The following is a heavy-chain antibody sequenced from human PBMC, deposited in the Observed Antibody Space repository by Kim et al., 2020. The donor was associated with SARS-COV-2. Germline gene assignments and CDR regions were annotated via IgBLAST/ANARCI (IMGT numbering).Heavy chain of an antibody. D-gene: IGHD6-13*01. CDR3: ARDPRIAAAPELNWFDP. J-gene: IGHJ5*02. CDR2: INPSGGST. CDR1: GYTFTSYY. V-gene: IGHV1-46*01. Sequence: ASVKVSCKASGYTFTSYYMHWVRQAPGQGLEWMGIINPSGGSTSYAQKFQGRVTMTRDTSTSTVYMELSSLRSEDTAVYYCARDPRIAAAPELNWFDPWGQGTLVTVSS.